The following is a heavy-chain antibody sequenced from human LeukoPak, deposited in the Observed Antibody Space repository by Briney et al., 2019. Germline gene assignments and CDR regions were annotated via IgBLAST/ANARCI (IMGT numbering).Heavy chain of an antibody. CDR1: GGSIRSSSYY. J-gene: IGHJ1*01. D-gene: IGHD1-7*01. V-gene: IGHV4-39*01. CDR2: IYPTGTT. Sequence: PSETLSLTCTVSGGSIRSSSYYWGWIRQPPGKGLECVGNIYPTGTTYYNPSLKSRVTISIDTSKSQFSLRLSSVTAADTAVYYCVQNIPGTIEHWGQGTLFTVSS. CDR3: VQNIPGTIEH.